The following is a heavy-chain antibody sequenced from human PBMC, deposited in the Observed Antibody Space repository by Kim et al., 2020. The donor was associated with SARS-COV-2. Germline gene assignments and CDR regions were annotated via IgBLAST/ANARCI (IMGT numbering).Heavy chain of an antibody. J-gene: IGHJ6*02. V-gene: IGHV4-34*01. CDR1: VGSFSGYH. Sequence: SETLSLTCAVYVGSFSGYHWTWIRQSPGKGLEWIGEINHSGATKYSPSLGSRVALSVDTSKNQFSLKMKSVTAADTAVYFCARGRAGVVPSPILGLGPYYEYFALDVWGQGTTVSVSS. CDR3: ARGRAGVVPSPILGLGPYYEYFALDV. CDR2: INHSGAT. D-gene: IGHD3-3*01.